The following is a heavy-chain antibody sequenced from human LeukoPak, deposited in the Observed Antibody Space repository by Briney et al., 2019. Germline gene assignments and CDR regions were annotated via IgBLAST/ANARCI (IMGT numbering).Heavy chain of an antibody. CDR2: TSGSGDST. Sequence: GVSLRLSCAGSGITFSEYGMSWVRQAPGEGLEWVAVTSGSGDSTYYADSVKGRFTISRDNTKNTLYLQMKTLRVEDTAVYYCAKGSIGIVGATMYFDFWGQGALVTVSS. J-gene: IGHJ4*02. V-gene: IGHV3-23*01. CDR1: GITFSEYG. CDR3: AKGSIGIVGATMYFDF. D-gene: IGHD1-26*01.